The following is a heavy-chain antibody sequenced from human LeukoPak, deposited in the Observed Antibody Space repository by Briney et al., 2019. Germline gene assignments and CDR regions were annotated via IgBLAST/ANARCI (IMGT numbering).Heavy chain of an antibody. CDR1: GFTFSSYA. D-gene: IGHD3-16*01. CDR3: ARDPRQAAQNGGYNY. Sequence: GGSLRLSCAASGFTFSSYAMSWVRQAPGKGLEWVSVIYSGGSTYYADSVKGRFTISRDNSKNTLYLQMNSLRAEYTAVYYCARDPRQAAQNGGYNYGGRGTWVTASS. V-gene: IGHV3-53*01. J-gene: IGHJ4*02. CDR2: IYSGGST.